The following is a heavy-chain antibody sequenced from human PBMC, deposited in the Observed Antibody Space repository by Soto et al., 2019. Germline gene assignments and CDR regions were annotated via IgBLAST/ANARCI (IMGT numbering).Heavy chain of an antibody. CDR2: ISGYNGNT. D-gene: IGHD5-18*01. Sequence: XSLKVSRKASVYIISNIGLVWVRQAPGQGLEWMGWISGYNGNTNSAERFQGRVTMTTDTSTGTAYMEVRSLTSDDTAVYYCARDKGYGFGWSSSSGMDVWGQGTTVTVSS. CDR1: VYIISNIG. V-gene: IGHV1-18*01. CDR3: ARDKGYGFGWSSSSGMDV. J-gene: IGHJ6*02.